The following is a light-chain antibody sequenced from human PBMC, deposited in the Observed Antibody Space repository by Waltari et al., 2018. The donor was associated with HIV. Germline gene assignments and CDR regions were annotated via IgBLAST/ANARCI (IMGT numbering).Light chain of an antibody. J-gene: IGLJ2*01. CDR1: SSDVGSYHL. V-gene: IGLV2-23*02. CDR3: CSYAGSSTSVV. CDR2: EVN. Sequence: QSALTQSASVSGSPGQSITISCTGTSSDVGSYHLVSWYQPHPGKAPKLMIYEVNKRPSGVSNRFSGSKSGNTASLTISGLQAEDEADYYCCSYAGSSTSVVFGGGTKLTVL.